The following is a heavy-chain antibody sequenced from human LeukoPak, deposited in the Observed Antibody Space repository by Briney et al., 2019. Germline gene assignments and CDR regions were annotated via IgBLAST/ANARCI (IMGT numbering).Heavy chain of an antibody. CDR3: ARDHLFCSGGSCYWTGFDY. J-gene: IGHJ4*02. V-gene: IGHV4-59*06. D-gene: IGHD2-15*01. Sequence: PSETLSLTCTVSGGSISSYYWSWIRQHPGKGLEWIGYIYYSGSTYYNPSLKSRVSISVDTSKNQFSLKLSSVTAADTAVYYCARDHLFCSGGSCYWTGFDYWGQGTLVTVSS. CDR1: GGSISSYY. CDR2: IYYSGST.